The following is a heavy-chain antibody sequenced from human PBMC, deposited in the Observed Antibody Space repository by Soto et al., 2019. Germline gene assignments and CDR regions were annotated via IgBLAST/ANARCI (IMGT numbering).Heavy chain of an antibody. Sequence: EVQLVESGGGLVQPGGSLRLSCAASGFTVSSNYMSWVRQAPGKGLEWVSVIYSGGSTYYADSVKGRFTISRHNSKNTLYLQMNSLRAEDTAVYYCAREADDCYSCGMDVWGQGTTVTVSS. CDR1: GFTVSSNY. J-gene: IGHJ6*02. V-gene: IGHV3-53*04. CDR2: IYSGGST. D-gene: IGHD2-15*01. CDR3: AREADDCYSCGMDV.